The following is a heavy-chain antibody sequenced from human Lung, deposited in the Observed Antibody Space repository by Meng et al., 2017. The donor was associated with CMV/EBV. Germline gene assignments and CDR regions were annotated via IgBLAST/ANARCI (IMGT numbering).Heavy chain of an antibody. J-gene: IGHJ5*02. V-gene: IGHV1-18*01. D-gene: IGHD6-13*01. CDR2: ISAYNGNT. CDR3: AASSSSWYQNWFDP. Sequence: QVQLVQSGTEVKQPGASVKVSCKASGYTFTGYGISWVRQAPGQGLEWMGWISAYNGNTNYAQKLQGRVTMTTDTSTSTAYMELRSLRSDDTAVYYCAASSSSWYQNWFDPWGQGTLVTVSS. CDR1: GYTFTGYG.